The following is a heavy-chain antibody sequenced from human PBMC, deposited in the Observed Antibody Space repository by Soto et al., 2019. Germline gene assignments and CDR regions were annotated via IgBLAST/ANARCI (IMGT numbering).Heavy chain of an antibody. CDR3: ARVRAAAGEYLPYYYYGMDV. V-gene: IGHV3-33*01. D-gene: IGHD6-13*01. CDR1: GFTFSSYG. J-gene: IGHJ6*02. Sequence: PGGSLRLSCAASGFTFSSYGMHWVRQAPGKGLEWVAVIWYDGSNKYYADSVKGRFTISRDNSKNTLYLQMNSLRAEDTAVYYCARVRAAAGEYLPYYYYGMDVWGQGTTVTVSS. CDR2: IWYDGSNK.